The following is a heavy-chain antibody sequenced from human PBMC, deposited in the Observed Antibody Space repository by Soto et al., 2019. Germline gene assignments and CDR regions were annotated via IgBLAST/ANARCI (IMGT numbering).Heavy chain of an antibody. CDR1: GFTFSSYS. V-gene: IGHV3-21*01. J-gene: IGHJ4*02. Sequence: GSLRLSCAASGFTFSSYSMNWVRQAPGKGLEWVSSISSSSSYIYYADSVKGRFTISRDNAKNSLYLQMNSLRAEDTAVYYCARDIVVRGLGFDYWGQGTLVTVSS. D-gene: IGHD3-10*01. CDR3: ARDIVVRGLGFDY. CDR2: ISSSSSYI.